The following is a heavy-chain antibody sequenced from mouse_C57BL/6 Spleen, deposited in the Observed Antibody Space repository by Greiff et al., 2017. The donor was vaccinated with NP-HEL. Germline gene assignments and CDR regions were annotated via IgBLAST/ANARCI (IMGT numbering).Heavy chain of an antibody. J-gene: IGHJ2*01. D-gene: IGHD3-2*02. V-gene: IGHV1-53*01. CDR1: GYTFTSYW. CDR3: ARSDSSGYDY. CDR2: INPSNGGT. Sequence: QVQLLQPGTDLVKPGASVKLSCKASGYTFTSYWMHWVKQRPGQGLEWIGNINPSNGGTNYNEKLKSKATLTVDKSSSTAYMQLSRLTSEDSAVYCCARSDSSGYDYWGQGTTLTVSA.